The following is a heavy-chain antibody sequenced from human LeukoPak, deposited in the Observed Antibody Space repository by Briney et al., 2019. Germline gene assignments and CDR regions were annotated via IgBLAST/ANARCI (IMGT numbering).Heavy chain of an antibody. V-gene: IGHV3-21*01. D-gene: IGHD1-26*01. J-gene: IGHJ3*02. Sequence: GGSLRLSCAGSGFTFSSFSMNWVRQAPGKGLEWVSSISSSSIYIYYADSLKGRFTISRDNAKNSLSLQMNSLRAEDTAVYYCARGRQNSGSDTDAFDIWGQRAEVTVS. CDR1: GFTFSSFS. CDR2: ISSSSIYI. CDR3: ARGRQNSGSDTDAFDI.